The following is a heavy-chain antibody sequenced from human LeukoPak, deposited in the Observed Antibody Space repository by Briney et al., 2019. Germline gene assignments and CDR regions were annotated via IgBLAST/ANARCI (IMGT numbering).Heavy chain of an antibody. D-gene: IGHD6-13*01. V-gene: IGHV3-9*01. Sequence: PGGSLRLSCAASGFTFEDSAMHWLRLVPGKGLEWVARIDCNGGGIGYADSVKGRFTISRDNAKNSLYLQLNSLRPEDTALYYCTKGLNKAGYYYMDVWGKGTTVTVSS. CDR3: TKGLNKAGYYYMDV. CDR1: GFTFEDSA. CDR2: IDCNGGGI. J-gene: IGHJ6*03.